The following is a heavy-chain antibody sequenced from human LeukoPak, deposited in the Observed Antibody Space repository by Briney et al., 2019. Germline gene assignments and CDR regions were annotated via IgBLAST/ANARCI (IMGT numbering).Heavy chain of an antibody. J-gene: IGHJ5*02. Sequence: PGGSLRLSCAASGFTFSSYSMNWVRQAPGKGLEWVSSISSSSSYIYYADSVKGRFTISRDNAKNSMHLQMSSLRAEDTAVYYCAKYSYGSGTSFDPWGQGTLVTVSS. CDR1: GFTFSSYS. V-gene: IGHV3-21*01. CDR3: AKYSYGSGTSFDP. CDR2: ISSSSSYI. D-gene: IGHD3-10*01.